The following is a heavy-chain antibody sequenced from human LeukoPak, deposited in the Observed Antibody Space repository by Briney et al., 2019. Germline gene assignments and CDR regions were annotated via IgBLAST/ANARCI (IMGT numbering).Heavy chain of an antibody. Sequence: GGSLRLSCAASGFTFSDYYMSWIRQAPGKGLEWVSYISSSGSTTYYADSVKGRFTISRDNSKNTLYLHMNSLRAEDTAVYYCARDIDYTNSAGYYSTFYFDHWGQGTLVTVSS. D-gene: IGHD3-22*01. CDR2: ISSSGSTT. CDR1: GFTFSDYY. J-gene: IGHJ4*02. V-gene: IGHV3-11*04. CDR3: ARDIDYTNSAGYYSTFYFDH.